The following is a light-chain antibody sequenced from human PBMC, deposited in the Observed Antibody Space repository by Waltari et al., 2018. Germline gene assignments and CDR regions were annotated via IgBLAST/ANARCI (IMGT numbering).Light chain of an antibody. V-gene: IGKV3-20*01. Sequence: EIVLTQSPGTLSLSPGERATLSCRASQRISSSYLAWYQQKPSQAPRLLIYGASRRATGIPDRFSGGGSGTDFTLTISRLEPEDFAVYYCQQFGISVWTFGQGTKVEIK. CDR3: QQFGISVWT. CDR2: GAS. J-gene: IGKJ1*01. CDR1: QRISSSY.